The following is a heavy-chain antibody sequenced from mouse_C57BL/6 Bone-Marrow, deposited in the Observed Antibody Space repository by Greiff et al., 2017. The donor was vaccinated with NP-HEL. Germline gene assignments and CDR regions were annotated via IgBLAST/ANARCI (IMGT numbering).Heavy chain of an antibody. V-gene: IGHV1-61*01. CDR2: IYPSDSET. Sequence: QVQLQQPGAELVRPGSSVKLSCKASGYTFTSYWMDWVKQRPGQGLEWIGNIYPSDSETHYNPKFKDKATLTVDKSSSTAYMQLSSLTSEDSAVYDCARRVIKGYFDVWGTGTTVTVSS. CDR3: ARRVIKGYFDV. CDR1: GYTFTSYW. J-gene: IGHJ1*03. D-gene: IGHD2-4*01.